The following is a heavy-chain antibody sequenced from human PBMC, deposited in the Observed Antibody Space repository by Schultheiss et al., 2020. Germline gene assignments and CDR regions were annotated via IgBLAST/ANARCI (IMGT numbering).Heavy chain of an antibody. Sequence: GESLKISCAASGFTFSSYAMHWVRQAPGKGLEWVAVISYDGSNKYYADSVKGRFTISRDNSKNTLYLQMNSLRAEDTAVYYCAKMRLPFGVVPFDSWGQGVLVTVSS. CDR1: GFTFSSYA. V-gene: IGHV3-30*04. J-gene: IGHJ4*02. CDR3: AKMRLPFGVVPFDS. D-gene: IGHD3-3*01. CDR2: ISYDGSNK.